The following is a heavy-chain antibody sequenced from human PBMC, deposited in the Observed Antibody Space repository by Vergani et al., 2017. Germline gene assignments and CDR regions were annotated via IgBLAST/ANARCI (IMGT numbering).Heavy chain of an antibody. Sequence: EVQLVESGGGLVQPGGSLRLSCAASGFTFSSSWMSWVRQAPGKGLEWVANIKQDGSEKYYVDSVKGRFTISRDNAKNSLYLQMNSLRAEDTAVYYCTIFGVVNIDYWGQGTLVTVSS. CDR1: GFTFSSSW. CDR3: TIFGVVNIDY. D-gene: IGHD3-3*01. CDR2: IKQDGSEK. J-gene: IGHJ4*02. V-gene: IGHV3-7*01.